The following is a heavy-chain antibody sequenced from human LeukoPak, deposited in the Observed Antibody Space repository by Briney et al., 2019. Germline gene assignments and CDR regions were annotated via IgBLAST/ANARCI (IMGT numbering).Heavy chain of an antibody. V-gene: IGHV4-59*01. CDR3: ARTTEGGYSYGYFYYYYMDV. CDR1: GGSISSYY. D-gene: IGHD5-18*01. J-gene: IGHJ6*03. Sequence: SETLSLTCTVSGGSISSYYWSWIRQPPGKGMEWRGYIYYSGSNNYKSSLKSRVTISVDTSKNQFSLKLSSVTAADTAVYYCARTTEGGYSYGYFYYYYMDVWGKGTTVTISS. CDR2: IYYSGSN.